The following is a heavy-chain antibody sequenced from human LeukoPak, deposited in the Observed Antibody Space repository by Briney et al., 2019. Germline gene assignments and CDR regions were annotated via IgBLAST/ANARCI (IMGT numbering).Heavy chain of an antibody. CDR3: ARVSNGYYDYYYYMDV. V-gene: IGHV3-23*01. CDR2: ISGSGGST. D-gene: IGHD5-24*01. J-gene: IGHJ6*03. Sequence: PGGSLRLSCAASGFTFSSYAMSWVRQAPGKGLEWVSAISGSGGSTYYADSVKGRFTISRDNSKNTLYLQMNSLRAEDTAVYYCARVSNGYYDYYYYMDVWGKGTTVTVSS. CDR1: GFTFSSYA.